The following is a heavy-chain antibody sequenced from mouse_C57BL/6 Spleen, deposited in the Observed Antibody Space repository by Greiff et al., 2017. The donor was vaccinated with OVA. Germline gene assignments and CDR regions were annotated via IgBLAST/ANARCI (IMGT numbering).Heavy chain of an antibody. CDR1: GYTFTSYT. Sequence: VKLQESGAELARPGASVKMSCKASGYTFTSYTMHWVKQRPGQGLEWIGYINPSSGYTNDNTKFKDKATLTADKSSNAAYMQLSSLTSEDSAVYSCARSGYVDWFAYGGQGTLVTVSA. CDR3: ARSGYVDWFAY. D-gene: IGHD2-10*02. J-gene: IGHJ3*01. CDR2: INPSSGYT. V-gene: IGHV1-4*01.